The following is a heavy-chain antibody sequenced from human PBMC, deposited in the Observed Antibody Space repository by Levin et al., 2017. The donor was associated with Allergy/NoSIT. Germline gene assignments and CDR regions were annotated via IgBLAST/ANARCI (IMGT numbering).Heavy chain of an antibody. V-gene: IGHV4-30-4*01. CDR2: IYYSGST. Sequence: SQTLSLTCSVSGGSISSGGYYWSWLRQPPGKGLEWIGSIYYSGSTYYNPSLKSRVTIYLDTSNNEISLKLSSVTAADTALYFCARGQDASKLGNYWGQGTLVTVSS. CDR3: ARGQDASKLGNY. J-gene: IGHJ4*02. D-gene: IGHD7-27*01. CDR1: GGSISSGGYY.